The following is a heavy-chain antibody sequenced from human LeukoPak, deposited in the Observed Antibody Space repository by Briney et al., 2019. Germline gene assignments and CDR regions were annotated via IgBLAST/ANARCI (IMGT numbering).Heavy chain of an antibody. D-gene: IGHD2-2*01. Sequence: GASVKVSCKASGYTFTSYGISWVRQAPGQGLEWMGWISAYNGNTNYAQKLQGRVTMTTDTSTSTAYMELRSLRSDDTAVYYCAFGDIVVAPAAHYYYYGMDVWGQGTTVTVSS. J-gene: IGHJ6*02. CDR1: GYTFTSYG. CDR2: ISAYNGNT. CDR3: AFGDIVVAPAAHYYYYGMDV. V-gene: IGHV1-18*01.